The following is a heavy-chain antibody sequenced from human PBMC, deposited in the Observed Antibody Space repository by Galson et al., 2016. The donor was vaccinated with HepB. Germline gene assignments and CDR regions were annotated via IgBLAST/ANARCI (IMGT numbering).Heavy chain of an antibody. J-gene: IGHJ4*02. CDR1: GFTFSGFV. V-gene: IGHV3-30*03. CDR2: ISIDGRIE. D-gene: IGHD2-2*01. CDR3: ARGRVAPAAMGAYFDY. Sequence: SLRLSCAASGFTFSGFVIHWVRQAPGKGLEWVAAISIDGRIEEFADSVKGRFTISRDNSKNTLYLQMNSLRPEDTAVYHCARGRVAPAAMGAYFDYWGQGARVTVSS.